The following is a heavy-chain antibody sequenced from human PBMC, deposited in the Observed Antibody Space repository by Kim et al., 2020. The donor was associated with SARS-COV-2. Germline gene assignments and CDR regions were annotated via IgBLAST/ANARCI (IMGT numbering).Heavy chain of an antibody. D-gene: IGHD3-3*01. J-gene: IGHJ6*03. CDR1: GFTCSSYE. CDR2: ISSIDSGNTI. CDR3: TRVRYMDV. V-gene: IGHV3-48*03. Sequence: GGSLRLSCGASGFTCSSYEMNWVRQAPGKGLEWVSYISSIDSGNTIYYADSVKGRFTISRDNAKNSLYLQMNSLRAEDTAVYYCTRVRYMDVWGKGTTVTVSS.